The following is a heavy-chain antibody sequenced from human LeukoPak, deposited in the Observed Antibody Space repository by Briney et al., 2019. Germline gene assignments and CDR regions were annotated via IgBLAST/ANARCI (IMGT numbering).Heavy chain of an antibody. CDR2: ISYDGSNK. D-gene: IGHD6-19*01. CDR1: GFTFNTYS. CDR3: ARDLYSSGWYFDY. J-gene: IGHJ4*02. V-gene: IGHV3-30-3*01. Sequence: PGGSLRLSCVASGFTFNTYSMHWVRQAPGKGLEWVAVISYDGSNKYYADSVKGRFTISRDNSKNTLYLQTNSLRAEDTAVYYCARDLYSSGWYFDYWGQGTLVTVSS.